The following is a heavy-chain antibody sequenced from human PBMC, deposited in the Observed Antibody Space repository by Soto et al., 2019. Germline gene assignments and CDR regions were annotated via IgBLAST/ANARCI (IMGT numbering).Heavy chain of an antibody. CDR3: AREIRGGWFDP. J-gene: IGHJ5*02. CDR1: GGSISSYY. CDR2: IYYSGST. D-gene: IGHD3-10*01. V-gene: IGHV4-59*01. Sequence: PSETLSLTCPFSGGSISSYYWSWIRQPPGKGLEWIGYIYYSGSTNYNPSLKSRVTISVDTSKNQFSLKLSSVTAADTAVYYCAREIRGGWFDPWGQGTLVTVSS.